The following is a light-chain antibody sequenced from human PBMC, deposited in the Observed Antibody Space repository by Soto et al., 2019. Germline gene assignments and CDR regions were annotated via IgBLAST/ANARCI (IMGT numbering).Light chain of an antibody. CDR3: QQLNNYPRT. J-gene: IGKJ1*01. CDR2: TAS. V-gene: IGKV1-9*01. CDR1: QVISSY. Sequence: DIQLTQSPSFLSASVGDRVTITCRASQVISSYLAWYQQKPGKAPKLLISTASTLQSGVPSRFSGSGSGTELTLTISGMQDEDFANYYFQQLNNYPRTFGHGTKVDVK.